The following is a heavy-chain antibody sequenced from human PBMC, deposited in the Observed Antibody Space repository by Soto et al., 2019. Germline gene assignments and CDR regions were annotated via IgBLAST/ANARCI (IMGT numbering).Heavy chain of an antibody. V-gene: IGHV1-24*01. CDR1: GYTLTELS. CDR2: FDPEDGET. Sequence: GASVKVSCKVSGYTLTELSMHWVRQAPGKGLEWMGGFDPEDGETIYAQKFQGRVTMTEDTSTDTAYMELSSLRSEDTAVYYCATSGYSSSWYPLGYYGMDVWGQGTTVTVSS. D-gene: IGHD6-13*01. CDR3: ATSGYSSSWYPLGYYGMDV. J-gene: IGHJ6*02.